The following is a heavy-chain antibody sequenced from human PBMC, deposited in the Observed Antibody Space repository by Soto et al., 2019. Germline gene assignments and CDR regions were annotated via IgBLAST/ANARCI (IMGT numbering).Heavy chain of an antibody. CDR1: GYTFTSYG. D-gene: IGHD3-10*01. CDR3: AREMVRGVGSDY. J-gene: IGHJ4*02. V-gene: IGHV1-18*01. CDR2: ISTYNGNT. Sequence: QVQLVQSGAEVKKPGASVKVSCKASGYTFTSYGISWVRQAPGQGLEWMGWISTYNGNTKYAQKLPGRVTMTTDTSTSTAYMELRSLRSDDTPAFYCAREMVRGVGSDYWGQGTLVTVSS.